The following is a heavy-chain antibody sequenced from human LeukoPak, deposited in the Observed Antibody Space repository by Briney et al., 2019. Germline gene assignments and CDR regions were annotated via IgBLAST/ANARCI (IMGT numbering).Heavy chain of an antibody. D-gene: IGHD3-10*01. CDR2: INSDGSST. CDR1: GFTFSSYW. CDR3: ARGGVTYYYGSGRLMDV. V-gene: IGHV3-74*01. J-gene: IGHJ6*02. Sequence: GGSLRLSCAASGFTFSSYWMHWVRQAPGKGLVWVSRINSDGSSTSYADSVKGRFTISRDNAKNTLYLQMNSLRAEDTAVYYCARGGVTYYYGSGRLMDVWGQGTTVTASS.